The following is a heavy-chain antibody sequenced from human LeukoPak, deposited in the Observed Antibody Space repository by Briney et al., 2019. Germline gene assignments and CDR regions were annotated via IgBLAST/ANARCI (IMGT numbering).Heavy chain of an antibody. J-gene: IGHJ5*02. CDR2: IYAGDTT. V-gene: IGHV3-53*01. Sequence: PGGSLRLSCAASGFTFSSNDMSWVRQAPGKGLEWVSVIYAGDTTSYQHSVKGRFTISRGKSKNTLYLQMNSLRAEDTAVYYCARGPRGFDPWGQGTLVTVSS. CDR1: GFTFSSND. CDR3: ARGPRGFDP.